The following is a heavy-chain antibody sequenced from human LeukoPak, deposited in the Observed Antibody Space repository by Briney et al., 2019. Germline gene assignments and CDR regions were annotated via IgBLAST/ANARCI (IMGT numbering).Heavy chain of an antibody. J-gene: IGHJ4*02. CDR2: ISAYNGNT. CDR1: GYTFTSYG. V-gene: IGHV1-18*04. Sequence: GASVKVSCKASGYTFTSYGITWVRQAPGQGLEWMGWISAYNGNTNYAQNLQGRVTMTTDTSTRTVYMELRSLRSDDTAVYYCARDDYCSGGSCYEGAVDNWGQGTLVTVSS. CDR3: ARDDYCSGGSCYEGAVDN. D-gene: IGHD2-15*01.